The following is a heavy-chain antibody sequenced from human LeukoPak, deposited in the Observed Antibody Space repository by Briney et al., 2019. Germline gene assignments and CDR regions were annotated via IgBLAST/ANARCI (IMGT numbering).Heavy chain of an antibody. J-gene: IGHJ4*02. V-gene: IGHV3-30*02. Sequence: PGGSLRLSCAASGFTFSDYGIHWVRQAPGKGLEWVVFILYDGSNEYYADSVKGRFTISRDNSKNTLYLQMNSLRVEDTAVYYCVRDQAYYWGQGTLVTVFS. CDR2: ILYDGSNE. CDR3: VRDQAYY. CDR1: GFTFSDYG. D-gene: IGHD2-2*01.